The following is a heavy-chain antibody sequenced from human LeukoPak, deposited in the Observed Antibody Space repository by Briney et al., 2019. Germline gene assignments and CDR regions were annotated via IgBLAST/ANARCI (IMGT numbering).Heavy chain of an antibody. Sequence: SETLSLTCTVSGGSSSSSYWSWIRQPPGKGLEWIGSIENSGTTNYNPSLKSRVTISVDTSKNQFSLKLSSVTAADTAVYYCARVVRDSSGWYHFDYWGQGTLVTVSS. CDR3: ARVVRDSSGWYHFDY. J-gene: IGHJ4*02. V-gene: IGHV4-59*01. CDR1: GGSSSSSY. CDR2: IENSGTT. D-gene: IGHD6-19*01.